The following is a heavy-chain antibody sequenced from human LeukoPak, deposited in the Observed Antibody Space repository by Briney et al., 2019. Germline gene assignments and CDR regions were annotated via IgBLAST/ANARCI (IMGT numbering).Heavy chain of an antibody. D-gene: IGHD5-18*01. CDR1: GYRFTNYW. CDR2: IFPDDSDT. V-gene: IGHV5-51*01. CDR3: ARDAYSYGLFDY. J-gene: IGHJ4*02. Sequence: GESLKISCKVSGYRFTNYWIAWVRQMPGKGLDFMGIIFPDDSDTRYSPSFRGQVTISADKSISTAYLQWSSLKASDTAMYYCARDAYSYGLFDYWGQGTLVTVSS.